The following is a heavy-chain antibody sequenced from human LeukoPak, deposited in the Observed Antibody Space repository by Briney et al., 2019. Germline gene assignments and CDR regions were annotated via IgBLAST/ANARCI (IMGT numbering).Heavy chain of an antibody. CDR3: ARVYGVTIFGVPQYYFDY. Sequence: PSETLSLTCTVSGGSISSYYWSWIRQPAGKGLEWIGRIYTSGSTNYNPSLKSRVTMSVDTSKNQFSLKLSSVTAADTAVYYCARVYGVTIFGVPQYYFDYWGQGTLVTVSS. V-gene: IGHV4-4*07. J-gene: IGHJ4*02. CDR1: GGSISSYY. D-gene: IGHD3-3*01. CDR2: IYTSGST.